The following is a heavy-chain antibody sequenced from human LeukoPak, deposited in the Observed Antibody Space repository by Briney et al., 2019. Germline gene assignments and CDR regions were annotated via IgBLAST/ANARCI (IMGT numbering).Heavy chain of an antibody. V-gene: IGHV1-69*04. D-gene: IGHD3-10*01. J-gene: IGHJ4*02. Sequence: SVKVSCKASGGTFSSYAISWVRQAPGQGLEWMGRIIPILGIANYAQKFQGRVTITADKSTSTAYMELSSLRSEDTAVNYCARDYYGSGRPFDYWGQGTLVTVSS. CDR1: GGTFSSYA. CDR3: ARDYYGSGRPFDY. CDR2: IIPILGIA.